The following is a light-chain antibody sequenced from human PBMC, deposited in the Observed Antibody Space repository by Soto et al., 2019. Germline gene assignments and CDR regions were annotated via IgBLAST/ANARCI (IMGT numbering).Light chain of an antibody. CDR2: YDD. J-gene: IGLJ2*01. CDR1: RSNIGNNA. V-gene: IGLV1-36*01. Sequence: HSVLTQPPSVSEAPRQRVTISCSGSRSNIGNNAVSWYQQLPGKAPKLLIYYDDLVPSGVSDRFSGSKSGTSASLAISGLQSEDEADYYCATWDDILNGQVFGGGTRLTVL. CDR3: ATWDDILNGQV.